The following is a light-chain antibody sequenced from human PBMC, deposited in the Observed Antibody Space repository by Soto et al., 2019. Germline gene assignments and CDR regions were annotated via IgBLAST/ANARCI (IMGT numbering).Light chain of an antibody. Sequence: EIVLTQSPATLSVSPGERATLSCRASQYVHTHLAWYQQKTGQAPSLLIYGASTRATGIPARFSGSGSGTEFTLTISSLQSEDFAVYYCQQYDNWPLTFGQGTRLEIK. CDR2: GAS. V-gene: IGKV3-15*01. J-gene: IGKJ5*01. CDR1: QYVHTH. CDR3: QQYDNWPLT.